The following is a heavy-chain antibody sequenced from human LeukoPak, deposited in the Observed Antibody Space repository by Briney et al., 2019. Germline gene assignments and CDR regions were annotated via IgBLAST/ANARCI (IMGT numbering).Heavy chain of an antibody. Sequence: SETLSLTCAVSGYSISSGYYWGWIRQPPGKGLEWIGSIYHSGSTYYNPSLKSRVTISVDASKNQFSLKLSSVTAADTAVYYCALGYCSSTSCYENFDYWGQGTLVTVSS. CDR3: ALGYCSSTSCYENFDY. D-gene: IGHD2-2*01. J-gene: IGHJ4*02. CDR1: GYSISSGYY. V-gene: IGHV4-38-2*01. CDR2: IYHSGST.